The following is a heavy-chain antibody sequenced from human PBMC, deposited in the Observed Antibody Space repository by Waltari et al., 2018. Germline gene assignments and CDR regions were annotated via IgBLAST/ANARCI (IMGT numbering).Heavy chain of an antibody. D-gene: IGHD3-10*01. CDR3: TTMAFA. V-gene: IGHV3-15*01. CDR1: GFYFSEAW. Sequence: EVHLVESGGGLVEPGGSLRLPCAAFGFYFSEAWMNWVRQAPGKGLEWVGRIKRISDGGITNYAAPVNGRFTISRDDSKNTVFLQMNSLKIEDTAVYYCTTMAFAWGQGTLITVSS. J-gene: IGHJ5*02. CDR2: IKRISDGGIT.